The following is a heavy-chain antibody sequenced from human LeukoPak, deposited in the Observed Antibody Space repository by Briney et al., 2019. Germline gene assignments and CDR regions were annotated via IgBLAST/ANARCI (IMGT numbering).Heavy chain of an antibody. CDR2: VYFSGCT. Sequence: SETLSLTCTVSGGSFSSGDYFWSWIRRPPGKDLEYIGHVYFSGCTYYNPSLKSRVTISVDTSKNLFSLNLSSVTAADTAVYYCARARVGAPTDYWGQGTLVTVSS. V-gene: IGHV4-30-4*01. D-gene: IGHD1-26*01. J-gene: IGHJ4*02. CDR1: GGSFSSGDYF. CDR3: ARARVGAPTDY.